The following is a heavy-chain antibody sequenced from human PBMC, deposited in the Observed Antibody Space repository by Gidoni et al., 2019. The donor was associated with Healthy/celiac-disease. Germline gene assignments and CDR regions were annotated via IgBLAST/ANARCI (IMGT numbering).Heavy chain of an antibody. CDR1: GCSISSGGYY. CDR3: ARDEDNWNYGYFDL. V-gene: IGHV4-31*03. J-gene: IGHJ2*01. D-gene: IGHD1-20*01. Sequence: QVQLQESGPGLVKPSQTLSLTCTVSGCSISSGGYYWSWLRQHPGKGLEWIGYIYYSGSTYYNPSLKSRVTISVDTSKNQFSLKLSSVTAADTAVYYCARDEDNWNYGYFDLWGRGTLVTVSS. CDR2: IYYSGST.